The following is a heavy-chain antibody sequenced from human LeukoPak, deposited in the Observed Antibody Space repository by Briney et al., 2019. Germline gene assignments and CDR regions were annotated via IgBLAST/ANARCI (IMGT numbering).Heavy chain of an antibody. V-gene: IGHV1-69*05. CDR1: GGTFSSYA. D-gene: IGHD3-3*01. J-gene: IGHJ4*02. CDR2: IIPIFGTA. Sequence: SVKVSCKASGGTFSSYAISWVRQAPGQGLEGMGRIIPIFGTANYAQKFQGRVTITTDESTGTAYMELSSLRSEDTAVYYCAREALNPSYYDFWSGYPFDYWGQGTLVTVSS. CDR3: AREALNPSYYDFWSGYPFDY.